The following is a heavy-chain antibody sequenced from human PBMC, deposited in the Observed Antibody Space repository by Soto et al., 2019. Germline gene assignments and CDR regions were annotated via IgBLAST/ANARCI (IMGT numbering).Heavy chain of an antibody. V-gene: IGHV1-46*01. CDR1: GYTFTSYY. D-gene: IGHD6-13*01. CDR2: INPRGGIT. J-gene: IGHJ6*02. Sequence: ASVKVSCKASGYTFTSYYIHWVRQAPGQGLEWMGIINPRGGITTYAQKFQGRLTMTGDTSTSTVYMELSSLTSVDTATYYCARIPRRQLGDYYYYGMDVWGQGTTVTVSS. CDR3: ARIPRRQLGDYYYYGMDV.